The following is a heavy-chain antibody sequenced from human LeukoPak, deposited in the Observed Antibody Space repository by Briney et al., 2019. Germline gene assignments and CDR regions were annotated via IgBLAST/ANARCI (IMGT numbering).Heavy chain of an antibody. J-gene: IGHJ6*02. D-gene: IGHD3-10*01. Sequence: GASVTVSLKASGYTFTIYGISWVRQAPGQGREWMGWISAYNGNTNYAQKLQGRVTMTTDTSTSTAYMELRSLRSDDTAAYYCARVCITMVRGVILYYYGMDVWGQGTTVTVSS. CDR2: ISAYNGNT. V-gene: IGHV1-18*01. CDR3: ARVCITMVRGVILYYYGMDV. CDR1: GYTFTIYG.